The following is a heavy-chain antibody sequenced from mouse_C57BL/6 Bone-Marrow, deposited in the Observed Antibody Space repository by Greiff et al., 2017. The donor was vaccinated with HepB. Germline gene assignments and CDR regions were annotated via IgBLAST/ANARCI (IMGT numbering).Heavy chain of an antibody. CDR1: GYTFTNYW. Sequence: QVHVKQSGAELVRPGTSVKMSCKASGYTFTNYWIGWAKQRPGHGLEWIGDIYPGGGYTNYNEKFKGKATLTADKSSSTAYMQFSSLTSEDSAIYYCARRGLLRYEYFDVWGTGTTVTVSS. V-gene: IGHV1-63*01. J-gene: IGHJ1*03. CDR2: IYPGGGYT. D-gene: IGHD1-1*01. CDR3: ARRGLLRYEYFDV.